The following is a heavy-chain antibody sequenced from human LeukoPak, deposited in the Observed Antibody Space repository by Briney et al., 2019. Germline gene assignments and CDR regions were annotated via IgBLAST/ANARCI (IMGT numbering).Heavy chain of an antibody. J-gene: IGHJ3*02. CDR3: ARGYSSGWYQDVFDI. CDR1: GGSISSGSYY. Sequence: SETLSLTCTVSGGSISSGSYYWSWIRQPAGKGLEWIGRIYTSGSTNYNPSLKSRVTISVDTSKNQFSLKLSSVTAAVTAVYYCARGYSSGWYQDVFDIWGQGTMVTVSS. D-gene: IGHD6-19*01. CDR2: IYTSGST. V-gene: IGHV4-61*02.